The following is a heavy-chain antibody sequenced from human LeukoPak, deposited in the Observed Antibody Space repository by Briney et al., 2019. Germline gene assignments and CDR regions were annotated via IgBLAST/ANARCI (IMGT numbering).Heavy chain of an antibody. V-gene: IGHV1-2*02. CDR2: INPNSGGT. CDR1: GYTFTVYY. Sequence: ASVKVSCKASGYTFTVYYMHWVRQAPGQGLEWMGWINPNSGGTNYAQKFQGRVTMTRDTSISTAYMELSRLRSDDTAVYYCARFLSKQQLSDYWGQGTLVTVSS. J-gene: IGHJ4*02. D-gene: IGHD6-13*01. CDR3: ARFLSKQQLSDY.